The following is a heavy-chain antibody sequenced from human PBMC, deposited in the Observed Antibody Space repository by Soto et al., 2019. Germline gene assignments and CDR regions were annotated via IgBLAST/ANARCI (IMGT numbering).Heavy chain of an antibody. D-gene: IGHD3-10*01. CDR2: IYYSGST. CDR1: GGSVSSGAYY. J-gene: IGHJ4*02. CDR3: ARAGSYRYFDY. Sequence: QVQLQESGPGLVKPSETLSLTCSVSGGSVSSGAYYWSWIRQPPGKGLEWIGCIYYSGSTDYNPPLKSRVTMSLDKSKSLFSLKLNSVTAADTAVYFCARAGSYRYFDYWGQGTLVTVSS. V-gene: IGHV4-61*08.